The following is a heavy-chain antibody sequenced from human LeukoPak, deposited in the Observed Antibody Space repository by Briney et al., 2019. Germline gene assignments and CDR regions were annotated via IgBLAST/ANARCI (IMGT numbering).Heavy chain of an antibody. CDR3: AKERVGPVAGTVEFDY. CDR2: ISGSGGST. V-gene: IGHV3-23*01. J-gene: IGHJ4*02. CDR1: GFTFSSYA. D-gene: IGHD6-19*01. Sequence: GGSLRLSCAASGFTFSSYAMSWVRQAPGKGLEWVSAISGSGGSTYYADSVKGRFTISRDNSKNTLYLQMNSLRAEDTAVYYCAKERVGPVAGTVEFDYWGQGTLVTVSS.